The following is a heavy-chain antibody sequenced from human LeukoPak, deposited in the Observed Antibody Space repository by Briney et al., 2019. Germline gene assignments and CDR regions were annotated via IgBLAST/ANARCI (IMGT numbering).Heavy chain of an antibody. V-gene: IGHV1-24*01. D-gene: IGHD3-22*01. J-gene: IGHJ4*02. CDR2: FDPEDGET. CDR1: GYTLTELS. CDR3: ARVYLKRDYYDSSAYFSFDY. Sequence: GASVKVSCKVSGYTLTELSMHWVRQAPGKGLEWMGGFDPEDGETIYAQKFQGRVTMTEDTSTDTAYMELSSLRSEDTAVYYCARVYLKRDYYDSSAYFSFDYWGQGTLVTVSS.